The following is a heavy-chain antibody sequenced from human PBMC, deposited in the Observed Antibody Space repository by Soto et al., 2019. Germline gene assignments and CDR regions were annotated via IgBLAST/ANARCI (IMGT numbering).Heavy chain of an antibody. CDR3: ARDQTGPGWDYYDSSGYYYFDY. Sequence: GASVKVSCKASGGTFSSYAISWVRQAPGQGLEWMGGIIPIFGTANYAQKFQGRVTITADESTSTAYMELSSLRSEDTAVYYCARDQTGPGWDYYDSSGYYYFDYWGQGTLVTVSS. CDR2: IIPIFGTA. CDR1: GGTFSSYA. V-gene: IGHV1-69*13. D-gene: IGHD3-22*01. J-gene: IGHJ4*02.